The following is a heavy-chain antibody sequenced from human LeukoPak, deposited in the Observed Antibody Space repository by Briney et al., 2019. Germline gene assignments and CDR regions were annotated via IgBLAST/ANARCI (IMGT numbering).Heavy chain of an antibody. CDR3: ASDSGSYRTFDY. CDR2: ISYDGSNK. D-gene: IGHD1-26*01. Sequence: GRSLRLSCAASGFTFSSYGMHWVRQAPGKGLEWVAVISYDGSNKYYADSVKGRFTISRDNSKNTLYLQMNSLRAEDTAVYYCASDSGSYRTFDYWGQGTLVTVSS. CDR1: GFTFSSYG. V-gene: IGHV3-30*03. J-gene: IGHJ4*02.